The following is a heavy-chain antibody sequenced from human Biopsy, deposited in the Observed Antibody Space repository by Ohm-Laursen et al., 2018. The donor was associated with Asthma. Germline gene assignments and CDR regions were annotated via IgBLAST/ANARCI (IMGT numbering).Heavy chain of an antibody. CDR2: IHHSGTS. J-gene: IGHJ4*02. CDR1: GDSIISGGCC. D-gene: IGHD3-22*01. CDR3: VRIPRRSGSYFVDY. V-gene: IGHV4-31*03. Sequence: TLSLTCTVSGDSIISGGCCWNWIRQHPGKGLEWIGYIHHSGTSYFNPSLKSRVSFSRDTSKNQFSLRLSSVTAADTAMSYCVRIPRRSGSYFVDYWGQGTLVTVSS.